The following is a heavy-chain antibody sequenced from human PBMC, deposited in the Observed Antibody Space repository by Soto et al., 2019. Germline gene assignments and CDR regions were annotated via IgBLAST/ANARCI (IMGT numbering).Heavy chain of an antibody. CDR2: IGTAGDT. V-gene: IGHV3-13*01. D-gene: IGHD6-13*01. CDR1: GFTFSGFD. CDR3: AKSQEIGTHFFDS. Sequence: GGSLRLSCEASGFTFSGFDMHWVRQPTGKGLEWVSSIGTAGDTYYAVSVKGRFTISRDNAKSSLSLQMNSLRAGDMAVYFCAKSQEIGTHFFDSWGQGTQVTVSS. J-gene: IGHJ4*02.